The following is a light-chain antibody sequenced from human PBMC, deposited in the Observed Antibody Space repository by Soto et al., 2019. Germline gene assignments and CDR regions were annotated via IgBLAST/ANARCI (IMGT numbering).Light chain of an antibody. CDR3: QQYGSSSWT. V-gene: IGKV3-20*01. CDR2: DSS. CDR1: QSLSSNF. Sequence: EIVLTQSPGTLSLSPGERATLSCRASQSLSSNFLAWYQQKPGQPPRLPIYDSSTRATGFPDRFSGSGSGTEFTLTISRLEPEDFAVYYCQQYGSSSWTFGQGTKVDIK. J-gene: IGKJ1*01.